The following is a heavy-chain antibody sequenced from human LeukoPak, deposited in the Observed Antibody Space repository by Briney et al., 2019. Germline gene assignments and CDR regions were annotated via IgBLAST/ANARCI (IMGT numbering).Heavy chain of an antibody. CDR2: INHSGST. CDR3: ARGPYRSSTNPPGPPNWFDP. CDR1: GRSFSGYY. Sequence: SETLSLTCAVYGRSFSGYYWSWIRQPPGKGLEWIGEINHSGSTNYNPSLKSRVTISVDTSKNQFSLKLSSVTAADTAVYYCARGPYRSSTNPPGPPNWFDPWGQGTLVTVSS. D-gene: IGHD6-13*01. J-gene: IGHJ5*02. V-gene: IGHV4-34*01.